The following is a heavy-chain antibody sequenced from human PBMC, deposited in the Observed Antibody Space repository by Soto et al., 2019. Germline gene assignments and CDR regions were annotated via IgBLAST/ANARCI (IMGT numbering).Heavy chain of an antibody. CDR1: GITFSSSG. CDR2: ISKDGSRK. Sequence: VQLVESGGGVVQPGRSLRLSCAASGITFSSSGMHWVRQAPGKGLAWVAVISKDGSRKYYADSVKGRFTISRDNSKNPLYLQMHSLRAEDTGVYYCATGGTHFYYYYGMAVWGRGTTVTVSS. D-gene: IGHD3-16*01. CDR3: ATGGTHFYYYYGMAV. J-gene: IGHJ6*02. V-gene: IGHV3-30*03.